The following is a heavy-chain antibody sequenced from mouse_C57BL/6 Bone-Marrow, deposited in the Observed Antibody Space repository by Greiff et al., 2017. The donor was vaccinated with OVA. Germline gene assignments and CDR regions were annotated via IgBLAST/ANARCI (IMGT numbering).Heavy chain of an antibody. D-gene: IGHD1-1*01. V-gene: IGHV5-17*01. CDR3: ARDYGSRWYFDV. J-gene: IGHJ1*03. Sequence: DVHLVESGGGLVKPGGSLKLSCAASGFTFSDYGMHWVRQAPEKGLEWVAYISSGSSTIYYADTVKGRFTISRDNAKNTLFLQMTSLRSEDTAMYYCARDYGSRWYFDVWGTGTTVTVSS. CDR2: ISSGSSTI. CDR1: GFTFSDYG.